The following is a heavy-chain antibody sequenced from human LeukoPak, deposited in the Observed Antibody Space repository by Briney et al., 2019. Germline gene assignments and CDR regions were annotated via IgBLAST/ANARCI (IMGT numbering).Heavy chain of an antibody. V-gene: IGHV3-23*01. D-gene: IGHD6-19*01. Sequence: TGGSLRLSCAASGFTFSGYAMSWVRQAPGKGLEWVSSISGSGGSTYYADSVKGRFTISRDNSKNTLYLQMNSLRIEDTAVYYCAKMTPVGRFVAGPFDYWGQGTLVTVSS. CDR2: ISGSGGST. CDR1: GFTFSGYA. CDR3: AKMTPVGRFVAGPFDY. J-gene: IGHJ4*02.